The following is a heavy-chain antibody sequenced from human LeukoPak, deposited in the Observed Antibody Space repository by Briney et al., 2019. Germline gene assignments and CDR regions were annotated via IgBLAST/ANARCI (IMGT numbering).Heavy chain of an antibody. CDR3: AKGSGSTYNDFWSGVLDY. V-gene: IGHV3-30*02. Sequence: GRSLRLSCAASGFTFSSFGMHWVRQAPGKGLEWVAFIRFDGSKKYYVDSVKGRFTISRDNSKNTLYLQMNSLRPEDTAVYYCAKGSGSTYNDFWSGVLDYWGQGTLVTVSS. J-gene: IGHJ4*02. CDR2: IRFDGSKK. CDR1: GFTFSSFG. D-gene: IGHD3-3*01.